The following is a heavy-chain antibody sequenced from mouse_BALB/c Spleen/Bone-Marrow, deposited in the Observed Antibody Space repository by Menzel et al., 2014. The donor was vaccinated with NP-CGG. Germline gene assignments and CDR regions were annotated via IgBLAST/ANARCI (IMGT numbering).Heavy chain of an antibody. CDR2: IYPGNVNT. CDR1: GYTFTSYY. CDR3: ARERGTTAYFDY. Sequence: VKLVESGPELVKPGASVRISCKASGYTFTSYYIHWVKQRPGQGLEWIGWIYPGNVNTKYNEKFKGKATLTADKSPSTAYMQLSGLTAEDSAVYFCARERGTTAYFDYWGQGTTLTVSS. V-gene: IGHV1S56*01. D-gene: IGHD1-2*01. J-gene: IGHJ2*01.